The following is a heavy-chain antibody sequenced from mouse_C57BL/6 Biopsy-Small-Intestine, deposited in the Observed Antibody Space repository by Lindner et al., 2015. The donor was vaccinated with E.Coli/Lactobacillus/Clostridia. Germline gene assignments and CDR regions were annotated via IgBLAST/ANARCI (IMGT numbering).Heavy chain of an antibody. Sequence: SVKVSCKVSGDKFSNYPITWVRQAPGQGLEWMGAIVPIFSATYYAQKFQGRVTTTADESTSTAYMELSSLKSEDTAAYYCTRDVLEGYNPLRRGDYWGQGSLVTVSS. CDR3: TRDVLEGYNPLRRGDY. CDR1: GDKFSNYP. CDR2: IVPIFSAT. D-gene: IGHD3-1*01. J-gene: IGHJ4*01. V-gene: IGHV1-69*02.